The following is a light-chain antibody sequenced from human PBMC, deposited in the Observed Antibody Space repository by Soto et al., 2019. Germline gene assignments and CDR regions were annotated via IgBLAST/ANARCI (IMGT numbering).Light chain of an antibody. V-gene: IGKV1-5*03. CDR3: QHYNSYSEA. CDR2: KAS. CDR1: QGISSW. Sequence: DIQITHSPSSVSSSVLYRFTITCLASQGISSWLAWYQQKPGKAPKLLIYKASTLKSGVPSRFSGSGSGTEFTLTISSLQPDDFATYYCQHYNSYSEAFGQGTKVDIK. J-gene: IGKJ1*01.